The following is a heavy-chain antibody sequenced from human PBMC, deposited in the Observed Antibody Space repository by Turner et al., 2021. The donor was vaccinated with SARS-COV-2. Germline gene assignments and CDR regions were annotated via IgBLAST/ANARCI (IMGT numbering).Heavy chain of an antibody. CDR1: GYTLTELS. J-gene: IGHJ5*02. V-gene: IGHV1-24*01. CDR3: ATGYQLRVNWFDP. CDR2: VDPEDGET. Sequence: QVQLVQSGAEVKKPGASVKVSCKISGYTLTELSMYWVRQAPGKGREWMGGVDPEDGETIYAQNFQGRVTMTEDTSTDTAYMELSSLRSEDTAVYFCATGYQLRVNWFDPWGQGTLVTVSS. D-gene: IGHD2-2*01.